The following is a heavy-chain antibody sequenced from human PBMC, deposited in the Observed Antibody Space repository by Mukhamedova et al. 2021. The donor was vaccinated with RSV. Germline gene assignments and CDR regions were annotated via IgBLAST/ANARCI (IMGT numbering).Heavy chain of an antibody. CDR3: VMRTAMGRGDY. V-gene: IGHV4-39*01. Sequence: STYYNPSLKSRVTISADTSTNQFSLKLSSVTAADTAVYYCVMRTAMGRGDYWGQGTLVTVSS. D-gene: IGHD5-18*01. J-gene: IGHJ4*02. CDR2: ST.